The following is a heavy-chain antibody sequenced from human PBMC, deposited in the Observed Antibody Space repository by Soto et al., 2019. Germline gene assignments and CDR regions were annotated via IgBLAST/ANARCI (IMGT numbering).Heavy chain of an antibody. CDR2: ISAYNGNT. J-gene: IGHJ5*02. V-gene: IGHV1-18*01. CDR3: ARHLYYDFWSGYHNWFDP. Sequence: QVQLVQSGAEVKKPGASVKVSCKASGYTFTSYGISWVRQAPGQGLERMGWISAYNGNTNYAQKLQGRVTMTTDTSTSTAYMELRSLRSDDTAVYYCARHLYYDFWSGYHNWFDPWGQGTLVTVSS. D-gene: IGHD3-3*01. CDR1: GYTFTSYG.